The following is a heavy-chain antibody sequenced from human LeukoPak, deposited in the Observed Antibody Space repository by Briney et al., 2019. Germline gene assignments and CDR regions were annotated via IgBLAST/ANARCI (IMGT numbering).Heavy chain of an antibody. V-gene: IGHV4-59*01. J-gene: IGHJ4*02. CDR1: GGSISSFF. CDR3: ARLAPGNYDILTGDPKVVFDY. Sequence: SETLSLTCAVSGGSISSFFWSWIRQPPGKGLEWIGYVHSSGSTKYNPSLKSRLIISVDMSKNQFSLKLRSVSVADTAVYYCARLAPGNYDILTGDPKVVFDYWGQGALVTVSS. CDR2: VHSSGST. D-gene: IGHD3-9*01.